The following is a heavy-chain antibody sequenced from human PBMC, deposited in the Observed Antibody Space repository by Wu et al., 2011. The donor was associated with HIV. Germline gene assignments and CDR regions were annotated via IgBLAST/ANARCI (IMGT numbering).Heavy chain of an antibody. D-gene: IGHD4-17*01. CDR2: IIPIFGTP. V-gene: IGHV1-69*05. CDR3: ARHLDITVTTVGWFDP. CDR1: GGTFRSYA. Sequence: QVQLVQSGAEVKKPGSSVKVSCKASGGTFRSYALSWARQAPGQGLEWMGGIIPIFGTPNYAQRFQGRVTITTDESTSTAYMELSSLRSEDTAIYYCARHLDITVTTVGWFDPWGQGTLVTVSS. J-gene: IGHJ5*02.